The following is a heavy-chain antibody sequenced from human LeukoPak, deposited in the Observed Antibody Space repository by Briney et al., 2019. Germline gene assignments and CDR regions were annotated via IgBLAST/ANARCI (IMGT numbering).Heavy chain of an antibody. CDR1: GFTFSSYA. CDR3: AKESQKEGAPYFDS. J-gene: IGHJ4*02. Sequence: GGSLRLSCAASGFTFSSYAMSWVRQAPGKGPEWVSGIGGGGERTYYADSVKGRFTISRDNPKDTLYLQMNSLRGEDTAVYYCAKESQKEGAPYFDSWGQGALVTVSS. CDR2: IGGGGERT. V-gene: IGHV3-23*01. D-gene: IGHD1-26*01.